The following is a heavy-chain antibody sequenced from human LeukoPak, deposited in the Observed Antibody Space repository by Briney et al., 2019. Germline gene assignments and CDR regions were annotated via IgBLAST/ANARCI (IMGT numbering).Heavy chain of an antibody. CDR1: RGSISGYY. Sequence: PSETLSLTCTVSRGSISGYYWSWVRQPPGEGLEGIGYIFYTGSTNYNPSLNSRVTISLDTSKNQFSLNLNSVTAADTAVYYCARELKVGNTGYYFDYWGQGTLVTVSS. D-gene: IGHD2/OR15-2a*01. CDR2: IFYTGST. V-gene: IGHV4-59*01. CDR3: ARELKVGNTGYYFDY. J-gene: IGHJ4*02.